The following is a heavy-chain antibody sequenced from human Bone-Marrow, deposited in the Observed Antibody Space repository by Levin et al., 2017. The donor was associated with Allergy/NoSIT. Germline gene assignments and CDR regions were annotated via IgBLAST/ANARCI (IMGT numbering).Heavy chain of an antibody. CDR3: ARDLGMGLLRSGVDY. CDR1: GFTFSSYA. V-gene: IGHV3-30*04. D-gene: IGHD3-10*02. J-gene: IGHJ4*02. CDR2: ISYDGSNK. Sequence: GGSLRLSCAASGFTFSSYAMHWVRQAPGKGLEWVAVISYDGSNKYYADSVKGRFTISRDNSKNTLYLQMNSLRAEDTAVYYCARDLGMGLLRSGVDYWGQGTLVTVSS.